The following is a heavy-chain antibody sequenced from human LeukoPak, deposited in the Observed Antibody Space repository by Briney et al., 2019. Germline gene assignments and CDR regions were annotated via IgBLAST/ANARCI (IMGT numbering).Heavy chain of an antibody. Sequence: GGSLRLSCAASGFTFDDYAMLWVRQAPGKGLEWVSGISWNSGSIGYADSVKGRFTISRDNAKNSLYLQMNSLRIEDSGLYFCTRSSRRGYDFWYFDFWGQGTLVTVSS. CDR1: GFTFDDYA. CDR2: ISWNSGSI. D-gene: IGHD3/OR15-3a*01. V-gene: IGHV3-9*01. CDR3: TRSSRRGYDFWYFDF. J-gene: IGHJ4*02.